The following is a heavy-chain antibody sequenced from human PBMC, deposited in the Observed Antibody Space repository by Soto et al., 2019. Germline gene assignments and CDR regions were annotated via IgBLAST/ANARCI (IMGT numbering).Heavy chain of an antibody. J-gene: IGHJ4*02. CDR3: ARSEPSVLMVYANY. Sequence: QVQLVQSGAEVKKPGSSVKVSCKASGGTFSSYAISWVRQAPGQGLEWMGGIIPIFGTANYAQKFQGRVTITADESTSKAYMELSSLRSEDTAVYYCARSEPSVLMVYANYWGQGTLVTVSS. CDR1: GGTFSSYA. D-gene: IGHD2-8*01. CDR2: IIPIFGTA. V-gene: IGHV1-69*01.